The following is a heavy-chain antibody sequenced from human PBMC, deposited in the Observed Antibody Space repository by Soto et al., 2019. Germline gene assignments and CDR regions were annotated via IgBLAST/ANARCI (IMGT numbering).Heavy chain of an antibody. D-gene: IGHD2-21*02. CDR2: ISYDGSNK. CDR1: GFTFSSYG. Sequence: GGSLRLSCAASGFTFSSYGMHWVRQAPGKGLEWVAVISYDGSNKYYADSVKGRFTISRDNSKNTLYLQMNSLRAEDTAVYYCAKDRDYYFEYWGQGTLVTVSS. V-gene: IGHV3-30*18. CDR3: AKDRDYYFEY. J-gene: IGHJ4*02.